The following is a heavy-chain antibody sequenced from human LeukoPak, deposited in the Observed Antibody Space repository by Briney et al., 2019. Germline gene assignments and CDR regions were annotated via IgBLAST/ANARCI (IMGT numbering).Heavy chain of an antibody. J-gene: IGHJ4*02. CDR3: ARPGWGATKPLDY. CDR1: GGSFSGYY. V-gene: IGHV4-34*01. D-gene: IGHD1-26*01. CDR2: INHSGST. Sequence: SETLSLTCAVYGGSFSGYYWSWIRQPPGKGLEWIGEINHSGSTNYNPSLKSRVTISVDTSKNQFSLKLSSVTAADTAVYYCARPGWGATKPLDYWGQGTLVTVSS.